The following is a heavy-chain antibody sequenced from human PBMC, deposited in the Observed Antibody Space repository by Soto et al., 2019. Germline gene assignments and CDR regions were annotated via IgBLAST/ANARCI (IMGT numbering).Heavy chain of an antibody. V-gene: IGHV4-34*01. Sequence: SETLSLTYAVYGVSFSGYYWSWIRQPPGKGLEWIGEINHSGSTNYNPSLKSRVTISVDTSKNQFSLRLSSVTAADTAVYYCASFLRTMVRGVITNWGQGTLVTVSS. CDR3: ASFLRTMVRGVITN. CDR2: INHSGST. CDR1: GVSFSGYY. D-gene: IGHD3-10*01. J-gene: IGHJ4*02.